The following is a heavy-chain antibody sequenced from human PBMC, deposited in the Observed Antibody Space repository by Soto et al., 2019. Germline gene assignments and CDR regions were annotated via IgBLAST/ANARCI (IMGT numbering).Heavy chain of an antibody. CDR1: GFTFSSYA. J-gene: IGHJ6*02. Sequence: PGGSLRLSCAASGFTFSSYAMSWVRQAPGKGLEWVSAISGSGGSTYYADSAKGRFTISRDNSKNTLYLQMNSLRAEDTAVYYCAKVLDYGDDYYYGMDVWGQGTTVTVSS. CDR2: ISGSGGST. CDR3: AKVLDYGDDYYYGMDV. D-gene: IGHD4-17*01. V-gene: IGHV3-23*01.